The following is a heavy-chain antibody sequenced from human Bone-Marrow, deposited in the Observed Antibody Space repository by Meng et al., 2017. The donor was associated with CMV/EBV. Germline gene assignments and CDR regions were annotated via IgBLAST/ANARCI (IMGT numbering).Heavy chain of an antibody. CDR3: ASHMGGYFRGDY. Sequence: GGSLRLSCAASGFTFSNAWMNWVRQAPGKGLEWFGRIKSKTDGGTTDYAAPVKGRSSISRDDSKNTLYLQMNSLRAEDTAVYYCASHMGGYFRGDYWGQGTLVTVSS. J-gene: IGHJ4*02. D-gene: IGHD2/OR15-2a*01. CDR2: IKSKTDGGTT. CDR1: GFTFSNAW. V-gene: IGHV3-15*01.